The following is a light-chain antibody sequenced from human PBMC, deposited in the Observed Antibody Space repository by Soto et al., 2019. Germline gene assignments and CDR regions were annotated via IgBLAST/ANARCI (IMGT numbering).Light chain of an antibody. CDR3: SSYTSGRDVYV. Sequence: QSALTQPASVSGSPGQSITISCTGTSSDVGSYHYVSWFQQHPGKAPKLIIFEVSDRPTGVSTRFSGSKSGDTASLTISGLQAVDEADYYCSSYTSGRDVYVFGGGTKVTV. CDR1: SSDVGSYHY. J-gene: IGLJ1*01. V-gene: IGLV2-14*01. CDR2: EVS.